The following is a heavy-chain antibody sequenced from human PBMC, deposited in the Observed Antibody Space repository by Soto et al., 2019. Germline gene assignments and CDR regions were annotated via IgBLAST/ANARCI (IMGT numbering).Heavy chain of an antibody. J-gene: IGHJ5*02. Sequence: QVQLQESGPRLVKPSGTLSLTCAVYGGSLSSCNWWSWVRQPPGKGLEWIGENYRYGSTSYNPSPKGGVAIAVDKPKYRISLRGTSLTAADTAVYFCSGGGRPGQIDWFDPWGQGILVTVSS. CDR1: GGSLSSCNW. V-gene: IGHV4-4*02. CDR3: SGGGRPGQIDWFDP. CDR2: NYRYGST. D-gene: IGHD2-21*01.